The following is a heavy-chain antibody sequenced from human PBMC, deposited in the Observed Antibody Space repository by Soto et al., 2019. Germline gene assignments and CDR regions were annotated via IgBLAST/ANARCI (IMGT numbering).Heavy chain of an antibody. CDR1: GFTVSSNY. D-gene: IGHD3-22*01. CDR3: ARDRYDSSGYYNYYYYGMDV. Sequence: PGGSPRLSCAASGFTVSSNYMSWVRQAPGKGLEWVSVIYSGGSTYYADSVKGRFTISRDNSKNTLYLQMNSLRAEDTAVYYCARDRYDSSGYYNYYYYGMDVWGQGTTVTVSS. V-gene: IGHV3-53*01. CDR2: IYSGGST. J-gene: IGHJ6*02.